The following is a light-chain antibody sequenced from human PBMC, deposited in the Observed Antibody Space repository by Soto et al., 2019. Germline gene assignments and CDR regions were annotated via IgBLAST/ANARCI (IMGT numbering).Light chain of an antibody. CDR1: SSNIGSNT. Sequence: QSALTQPPSASGTPGQRVTISCSGSSSNIGSNTVSWYQQLPGTAPKPLIYSNNQRPSGVPDRFSGSKSGTSASLAISGLQSEDEADYYCAAWDGSLNAWVFGGGTQLTVL. J-gene: IGLJ3*02. CDR3: AAWDGSLNAWV. V-gene: IGLV1-44*01. CDR2: SNN.